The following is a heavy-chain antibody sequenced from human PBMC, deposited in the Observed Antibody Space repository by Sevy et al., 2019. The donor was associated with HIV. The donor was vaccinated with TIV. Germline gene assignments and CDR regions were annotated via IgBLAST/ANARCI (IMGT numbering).Heavy chain of an antibody. CDR3: ARALYSDVWYYYDY. D-gene: IGHD6-19*01. CDR2: ILKDGAIK. Sequence: GGSLRLSCSASGFTFSDYTMHWVRQAPGKGLEWVTLILKDGAIKYCADSVKGRFTISRDNSENTLYLQMNSLRPEDTAVYYCARALYSDVWYYYDYWGQGTLVTVSS. CDR1: GFTFSDYT. J-gene: IGHJ4*02. V-gene: IGHV3-30-3*01.